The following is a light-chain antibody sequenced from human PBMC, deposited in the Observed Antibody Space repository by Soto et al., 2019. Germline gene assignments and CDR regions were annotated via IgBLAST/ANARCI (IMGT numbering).Light chain of an antibody. Sequence: QSALTQPPSVSGSPGQSVTISCTGTSTDFVGYNRVSWYQQPPGTAPKLMIYEVSKRPSGVPDRFSGSKSGNTASLTISGLQAADEADYYCGSYTTSATWVFGGGTKLTVL. J-gene: IGLJ3*02. CDR2: EVS. CDR1: STDFVGYNR. V-gene: IGLV2-18*02. CDR3: GSYTTSATWV.